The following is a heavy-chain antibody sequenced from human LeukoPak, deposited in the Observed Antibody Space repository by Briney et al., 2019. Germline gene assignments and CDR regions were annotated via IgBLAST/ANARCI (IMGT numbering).Heavy chain of an antibody. CDR3: AKVEPHGGWEIGSYFDY. CDR1: GFTFDDYA. D-gene: IGHD1-26*01. Sequence: GGSLRLSCAASGFTFDDYAMHWVRQAPVKGLEWVSGISWNSGSIGYADSVKGRFTISRDNAKNSLYLQMNSLRAEDTALYYCAKVEPHGGWEIGSYFDYWGQGTLVTVSS. V-gene: IGHV3-9*01. J-gene: IGHJ4*02. CDR2: ISWNSGSI.